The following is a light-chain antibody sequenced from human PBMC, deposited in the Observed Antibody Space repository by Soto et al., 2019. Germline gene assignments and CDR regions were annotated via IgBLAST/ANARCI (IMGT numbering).Light chain of an antibody. CDR1: SSDVGGYNS. Sequence: QSALTQPPSASGSPGQSVTIPCTGTSSDVGGYNSVSWYQQHPGKVPKLMIYEVSKRPSGVPHRFSGSKSGNTASLTVSGLEAEDEADYYCSSYAGSNNLVFGGGTKLTVL. CDR3: SSYAGSNNLV. V-gene: IGLV2-8*01. J-gene: IGLJ2*01. CDR2: EVS.